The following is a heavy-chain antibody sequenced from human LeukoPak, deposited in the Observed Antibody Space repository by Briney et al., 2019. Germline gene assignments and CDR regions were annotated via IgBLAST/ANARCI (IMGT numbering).Heavy chain of an antibody. CDR3: ARVVTGYSGYDFRGSGGNYFDY. CDR1: GYTFTSYY. Sequence: GASVKVSCKASGYTFTSYYMHWVQQAPGQGLEWMGIINPSGGSTSYAQKFQGRVTMTRDTSTSTVYMELSSPRSEDTAVYYCARVVTGYSGYDFRGSGGNYFDYWGQGTLVTVSS. V-gene: IGHV1-46*01. D-gene: IGHD5-12*01. J-gene: IGHJ4*02. CDR2: INPSGGST.